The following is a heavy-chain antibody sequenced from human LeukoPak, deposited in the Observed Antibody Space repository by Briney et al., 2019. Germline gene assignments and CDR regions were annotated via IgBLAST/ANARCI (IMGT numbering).Heavy chain of an antibody. V-gene: IGHV4-34*01. CDR2: INHSGST. CDR3: ASAYYDRSAPYYFDY. J-gene: IGHJ4*02. CDR1: GGSFSGYY. D-gene: IGHD3-22*01. Sequence: PSETLSLTCAVYGGSFSGYYWSWIRQPPGKGLEWIGEINHSGSTNYNPPLKSRVTISVDTSKNQFSLRLSSVTAADTAVYYCASAYYDRSAPYYFDYWGQGTLVTVSS.